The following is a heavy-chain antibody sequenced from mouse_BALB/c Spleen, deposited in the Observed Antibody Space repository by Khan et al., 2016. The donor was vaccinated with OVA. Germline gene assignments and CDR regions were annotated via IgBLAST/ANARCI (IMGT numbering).Heavy chain of an antibody. J-gene: IGHJ3*01. CDR3: ARKDYYDYDPFPY. CDR2: ISYSGNT. Sequence: EVKLLESGPGLAKPSQSLSLTCTVTGYSITSEYTWNWIRQFPGNKLEWMGFISYSGNTRYNPSLKSRISITRDTSKNQFFLQLNSVTSEDTATYYCARKDYYDYDPFPYWGQGTLVTVSA. CDR1: GYSITSEYT. V-gene: IGHV3-2*02. D-gene: IGHD2-4*01.